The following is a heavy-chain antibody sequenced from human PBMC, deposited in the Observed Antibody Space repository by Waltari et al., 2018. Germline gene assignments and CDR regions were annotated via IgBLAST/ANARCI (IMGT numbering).Heavy chain of an antibody. CDR3: AKVRSRDFDY. J-gene: IGHJ4*02. Sequence: EVQLLESGGGLVQPGGSLGLSCSASGFTSSSYASTWVRQAPGKGLEWFSVISGSGGSTYYADSVKGRFTISRDNSKNTLYLQMNSLRAEDTAVYYCAKVRSRDFDYWGQGTLVTVSS. CDR1: GFTSSSYA. V-gene: IGHV3-23*01. D-gene: IGHD2-21*01. CDR2: ISGSGGST.